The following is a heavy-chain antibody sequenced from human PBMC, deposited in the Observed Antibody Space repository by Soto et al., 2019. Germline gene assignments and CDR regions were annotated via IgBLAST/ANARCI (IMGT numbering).Heavy chain of an antibody. CDR3: ARSPGGYYID. CDR1: GFSFSSYW. CDR2: INTEGSST. Sequence: EVQLVESGGGLVQPGGSLILSCADSGFSFSSYWMHWVRQGPGKGLVWVARINTEGSSTNYADSVEGRFTISRDNAKNTLYLQMNSLRAVDTAVYYCARSPGGYYIDWGQGTMVTVSP. D-gene: IGHD2-15*01. J-gene: IGHJ3*01. V-gene: IGHV3-74*01.